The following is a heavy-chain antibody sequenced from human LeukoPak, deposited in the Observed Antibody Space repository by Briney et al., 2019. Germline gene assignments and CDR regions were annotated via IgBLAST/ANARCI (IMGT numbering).Heavy chain of an antibody. CDR3: ARDPPTTGYSSNWYNN. J-gene: IGHJ4*02. D-gene: IGHD6-13*01. Sequence: GGSLRLSCAASGFTVSSKYMSWVRQAPGKGLEWVSIIYSGGSTYYADSVKGRFTISRDISKNTLYLQMNSLRAEDTAVYYCARDPPTTGYSSNWYNNWGQGTLVTVSS. CDR2: IYSGGST. CDR1: GFTVSSKY. V-gene: IGHV3-66*01.